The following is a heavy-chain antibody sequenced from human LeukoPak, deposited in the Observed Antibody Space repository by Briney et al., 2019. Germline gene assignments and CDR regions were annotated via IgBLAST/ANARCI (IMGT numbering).Heavy chain of an antibody. V-gene: IGHV1-24*01. CDR2: FDPEDGET. CDR3: ATAGRLGVYYGMDV. Sequence: GASVKVSCKVSGYTLTELSMHWARQAPGKGLEWMGGFDPEDGETIYAQKFQGRVTMTEDTSTDTAYMELSSLRSEDTAVYYCATAGRLGVYYGMDVWGQGTTVTVSS. D-gene: IGHD3-10*01. CDR1: GYTLTELS. J-gene: IGHJ6*02.